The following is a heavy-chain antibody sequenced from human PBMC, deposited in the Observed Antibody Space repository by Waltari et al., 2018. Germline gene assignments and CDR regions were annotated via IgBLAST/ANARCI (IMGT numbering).Heavy chain of an antibody. CDR1: GGTFSSYA. CDR2: IIPIFGTA. D-gene: IGHD6-6*01. J-gene: IGHJ4*02. Sequence: QVQLVQSGAEVKKPGSSVKVSRKASGGTFSSYAISWVRQAPGQGLEWMGRIIPIFGTANYAQKFQCRVTITADKSTSTAYMELSSLRSEDTAVYYCARDRPEGFSRSSSYPFVYWGQGTLVTVSS. V-gene: IGHV1-69*08. CDR3: ARDRPEGFSRSSSYPFVY.